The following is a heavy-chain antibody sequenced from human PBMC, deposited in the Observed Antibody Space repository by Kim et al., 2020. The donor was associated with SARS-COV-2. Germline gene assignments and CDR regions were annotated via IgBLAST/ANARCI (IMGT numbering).Heavy chain of an antibody. CDR3: ARDFGYSRSPGDY. CDR2: IYHSGST. V-gene: IGHV4-4*02. J-gene: IGHJ4*02. Sequence: SETLSLTCAVSGGSISSSNWWSWVRQPPGKGLEWIGEIYHSGSTNYNPSLKSRVTISVDKSKNQFSLKLSSVTAADTAVYYCARDFGYSRSPGDYWGQGTLVTVSS. CDR1: GGSISSSNW. D-gene: IGHD6-13*01.